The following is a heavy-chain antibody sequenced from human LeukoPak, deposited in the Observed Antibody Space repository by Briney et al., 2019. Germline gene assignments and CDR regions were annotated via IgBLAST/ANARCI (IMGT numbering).Heavy chain of an antibody. CDR3: ARAAVYYYGSGSYPPHFDY. CDR2: INPNSGGT. V-gene: IGHV1-2*04. Sequence: ASVKVSCKASGYTFTGYYMHWVRQAPGQGLEWMGWINPNSGGTNYAQKFQGWVTMTRDTSISTAYMELSRLRSDDTAVYYCARAAVYYYGSGSYPPHFDYWGQGTLVTVSS. CDR1: GYTFTGYY. D-gene: IGHD3-10*01. J-gene: IGHJ4*02.